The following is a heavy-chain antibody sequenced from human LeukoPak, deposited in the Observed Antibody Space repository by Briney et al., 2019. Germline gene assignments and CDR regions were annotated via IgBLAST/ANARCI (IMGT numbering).Heavy chain of an antibody. CDR1: GGYIGKFY. V-gene: IGHV4-59*01. CDR2: AYYSGTT. Sequence: SETLSLTCSVSGGYIGKFYWSWLRQSPGMGLEWIGYAYYSGTTRYNRSFRGRVSMSADDSRNLFSLGLRSVTAADTAVYYCARSDYYGLGSYNWFFDLWGRGTLVTVSS. D-gene: IGHD3-16*01. J-gene: IGHJ2*01. CDR3: ARSDYYGLGSYNWFFDL.